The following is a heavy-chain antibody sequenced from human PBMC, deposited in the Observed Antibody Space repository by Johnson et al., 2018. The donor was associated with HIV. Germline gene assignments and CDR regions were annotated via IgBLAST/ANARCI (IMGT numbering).Heavy chain of an antibody. J-gene: IGHJ3*02. Sequence: VQLVESGGGVVQPGGSLRLSCAASGFTFSSYGMHWVRQAPGKGLEWVAFIRYDGSNKYYADSAKGRFTISRDNSKNTLYLQMNSLRAEDTAVYYCAKGGGLLSAFDIWGQGTMVTVSS. CDR1: GFTFSSYG. CDR3: AKGGGLLSAFDI. V-gene: IGHV3-30*02. CDR2: IRYDGSNK. D-gene: IGHD2-2*01.